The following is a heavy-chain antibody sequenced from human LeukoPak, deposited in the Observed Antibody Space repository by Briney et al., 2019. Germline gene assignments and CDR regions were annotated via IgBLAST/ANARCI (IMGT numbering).Heavy chain of an antibody. V-gene: IGHV1-18*01. D-gene: IGHD3-9*01. CDR1: GYTFTSYG. J-gene: IGHJ3*02. CDR3: ARDGRSGYDILTGYYVYPDAFDI. CDR2: ISAYNGNT. Sequence: ASVKVSCKASGYTFTSYGISWVRQAPGQGLEWMGWISAYNGNTNYAQKLQGRVTMTTDTSTSTAYMELRSLRSGDTAVYYCARDGRSGYDILTGYYVYPDAFDIWGQGTMVTVSS.